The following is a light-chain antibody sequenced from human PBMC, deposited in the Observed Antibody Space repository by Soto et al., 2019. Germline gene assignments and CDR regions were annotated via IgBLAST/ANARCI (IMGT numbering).Light chain of an antibody. V-gene: IGKV3-15*01. CDR1: QSVSSD. CDR3: QQYGSTPPT. CDR2: GAS. J-gene: IGKJ1*01. Sequence: EIVMTQSPATLSVSPGERATLSCRASQSVSSDLAWYQQKPGQAPRLLIYGASTRATGFPARFSGSGSGTEFTLTISSLQSEDFAVYYCQQYGSTPPTFGQGTKVDIK.